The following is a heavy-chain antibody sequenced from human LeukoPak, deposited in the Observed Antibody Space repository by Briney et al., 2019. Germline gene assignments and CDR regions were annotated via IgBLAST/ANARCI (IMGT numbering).Heavy chain of an antibody. Sequence: ASVKVSCKASGYTFTSYDINWVRQATGQGLEWMGWMNPNSGNTGYAQKFQGRVTITRNTSISTACMELSSLRSEDTAVYYCARSYYYDSSGYYYGNWFDPWGQGTLVTVSS. CDR1: GYTFTSYD. CDR2: MNPNSGNT. J-gene: IGHJ5*02. D-gene: IGHD3-22*01. V-gene: IGHV1-8*03. CDR3: ARSYYYDSSGYYYGNWFDP.